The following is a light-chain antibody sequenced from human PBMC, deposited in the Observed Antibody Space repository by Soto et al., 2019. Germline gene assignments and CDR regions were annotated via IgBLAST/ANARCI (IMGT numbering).Light chain of an antibody. CDR3: CSYAGSYASYV. CDR1: SSDIGSYNH. Sequence: QSVLTQPASVSGSPGQSITISCSGTSSDIGSYNHVAWYQQFPGKSPKLMIYAVSDRPPGVSDRFSGSKSGITASLTISGLQAEDEADYYCCSYAGSYASYVFGTGTKLTVL. J-gene: IGLJ1*01. CDR2: AVS. V-gene: IGLV2-14*03.